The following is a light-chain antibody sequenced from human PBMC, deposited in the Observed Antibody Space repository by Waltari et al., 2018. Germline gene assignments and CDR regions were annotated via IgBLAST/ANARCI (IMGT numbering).Light chain of an antibody. J-gene: IGLJ2*01. CDR2: RSD. V-gene: IGLV1-44*01. CDR3: ATWDDSLNAWI. Sequence: QSLLTTPPSIYRAPGQGVTISCSGCNSNNGRNSVTWYAQVAGTTPKLLMYRSDHRPSGVSGRFSGSKSGTSTALAITGLLFADEADYICATWDDSLNAWIFGGGTRLTVL. CDR1: NSNNGRNS.